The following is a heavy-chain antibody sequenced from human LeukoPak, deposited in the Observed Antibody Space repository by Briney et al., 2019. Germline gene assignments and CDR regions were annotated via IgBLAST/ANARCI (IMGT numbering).Heavy chain of an antibody. J-gene: IGHJ4*02. CDR1: RGSISGFY. CDR3: ARNRASGTPYFDY. Sequence: PSETLSLTCTISRGSISGFYWSRIRQPPGKGLEWIGYIYYSGSSNYNPSLKSRVTISVDTSKDQSSLKLSSVTAADTAVYYCARNRASGTPYFDYWGQGLLVTVSS. CDR2: IYYSGSS. V-gene: IGHV4-59*08. D-gene: IGHD3-10*01.